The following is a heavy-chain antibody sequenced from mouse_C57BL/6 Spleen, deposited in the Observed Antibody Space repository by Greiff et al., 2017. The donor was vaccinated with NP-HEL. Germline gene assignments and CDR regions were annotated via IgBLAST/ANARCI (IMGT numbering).Heavy chain of an antibody. CDR2: INPNNGGT. J-gene: IGHJ3*01. CDR3: ARRDGYGAWFAY. CDR1: GYTFTDYY. D-gene: IGHD2-3*01. V-gene: IGHV1-18*01. Sequence: DVQLQESGPELVKPGASVKIPCKASGYTFTDYYMDWVKQSHGKSLEWIGDINPNNGGTIYNQKFKGKATLTVDKSSSTAYMELRSLTSEDTAVNYCARRDGYGAWFAYWGQGTLVTVSA.